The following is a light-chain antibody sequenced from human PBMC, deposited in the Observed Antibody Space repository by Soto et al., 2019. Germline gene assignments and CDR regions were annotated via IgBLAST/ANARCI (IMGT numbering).Light chain of an antibody. CDR1: QSVSSY. CDR2: DAS. V-gene: IGKV3-11*01. CDR3: QQRSNWPPT. J-gene: IGKJ3*01. Sequence: EIVLTQSPATLSLSPGERATLSCRASQSVSSYLAWYQQKPGQAPRLLIYDASNRATGIPARFSGSGSGTEFTLTISSLEPEDFAVYSCQQRSNWPPTFGPGTKVDIK.